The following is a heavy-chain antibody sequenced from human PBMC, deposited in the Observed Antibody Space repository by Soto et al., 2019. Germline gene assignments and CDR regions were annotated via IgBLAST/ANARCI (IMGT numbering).Heavy chain of an antibody. CDR3: ARGAVGAAIYWFDP. Sequence: SETLCLTCTVSGGSISSYYWSGIRQPPGKGLEWIGYIYYSGSTNYNPSLKSRVTISVDTSKNQFSLKLSSVTTADTAVYYCARGAVGAAIYWFDPWGQGTLVTVSS. J-gene: IGHJ5*02. V-gene: IGHV4-59*01. CDR2: IYYSGST. D-gene: IGHD2-15*01. CDR1: GGSISSYY.